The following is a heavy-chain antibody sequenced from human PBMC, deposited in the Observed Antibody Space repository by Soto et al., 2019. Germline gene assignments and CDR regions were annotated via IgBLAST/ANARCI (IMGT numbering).Heavy chain of an antibody. J-gene: IGHJ6*02. D-gene: IGHD3-3*01. CDR1: GGSISSSSYY. V-gene: IGHV4-39*01. Sequence: SETLSLTCTVSGGSISSSSYYWGWIRQPPGKGLEWIGSIYYSGSTYYNPSLKSRVTISVDTSKNQFSLKLSSVTAADTAVYYCARIPGYDFWSGFYFRTADYGMHVWGPGTTVTVYS. CDR3: ARIPGYDFWSGFYFRTADYGMHV. CDR2: IYYSGST.